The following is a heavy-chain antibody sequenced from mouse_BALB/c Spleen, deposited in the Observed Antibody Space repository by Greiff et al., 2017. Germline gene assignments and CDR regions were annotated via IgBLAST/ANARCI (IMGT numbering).Heavy chain of an antibody. CDR3: ARGVGTVEDY. Sequence: VQLVESGGGLVKPGGSLKLSCAASGFTFSSYAMSWVRQTPEKRLEWVASISSGGSTYYPDSVKGRFTISRDNARNILYLQMSSLRSEDTAMYYCARGVGTVEDYWGQGTTLTVSS. D-gene: IGHD1-1*01. J-gene: IGHJ2*01. CDR2: ISSGGST. V-gene: IGHV5-6-5*01. CDR1: GFTFSSYA.